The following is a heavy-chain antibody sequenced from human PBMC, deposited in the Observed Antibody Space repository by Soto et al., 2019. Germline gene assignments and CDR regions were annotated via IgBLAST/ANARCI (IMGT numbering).Heavy chain of an antibody. J-gene: IGHJ4*02. CDR3: ATSGGGWYLY. CDR1: GYTFSSYD. CDR2: LNPNSGDT. Sequence: QVQLVQSGAEVKKPGASVKVSCKASGYTFSSYDINWVRQATGQGLEWMGLLNPNSGDTGYAQKFQGRVTLTRNTSINTAYIELSSLTSDDTAVYYCATSGGGWYLYWGQGTLVTVSS. V-gene: IGHV1-8*01. D-gene: IGHD6-19*01.